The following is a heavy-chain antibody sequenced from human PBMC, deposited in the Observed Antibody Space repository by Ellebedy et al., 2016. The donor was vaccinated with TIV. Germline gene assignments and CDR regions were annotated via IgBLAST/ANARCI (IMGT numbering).Heavy chain of an antibody. D-gene: IGHD3-16*01. CDR3: ARDLGQRGFDP. V-gene: IGHV3-11*05. J-gene: IGHJ5*02. Sequence: GGSLRLSXAASGFTFSDYYMSWIRQAPGKGLEWVSYISSSSSYTNYADSVKGRFTISRDNAKNSLYLQMNSLRAEDTAVYYCARDLGQRGFDPWGQGTLVTVSS. CDR2: ISSSSSYT. CDR1: GFTFSDYY.